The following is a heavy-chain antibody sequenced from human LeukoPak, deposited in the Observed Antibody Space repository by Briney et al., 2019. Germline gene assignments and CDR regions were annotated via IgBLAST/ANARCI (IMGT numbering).Heavy chain of an antibody. CDR1: GGSFSGYY. D-gene: IGHD5-12*01. V-gene: IGHV4-34*01. Sequence: PSETLSLTCAVYGGSFSGYYWSWIRQPPGKGLEWIGEINHSGSTNHNPSLKSRVTISVDTSKNQFSLKLSSVTAADTAVYYCARGIVATIIHYYYYYMDVWGKGTTVTVSS. CDR3: ARGIVATIIHYYYYYMDV. J-gene: IGHJ6*03. CDR2: INHSGST.